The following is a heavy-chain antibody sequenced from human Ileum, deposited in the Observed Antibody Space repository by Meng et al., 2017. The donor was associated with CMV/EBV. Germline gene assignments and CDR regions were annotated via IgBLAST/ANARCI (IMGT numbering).Heavy chain of an antibody. CDR2: IKQDGSEK. CDR3: GRDSRSRYSNSDY. D-gene: IGHD4-11*01. CDR1: GFSFNDYW. Sequence: GESLKISCAASGFSFNDYWMSWVRQAPGKGLEWVANIKQDGSEKNYVDSVRGRFTISRDNAKNSLYLQMNNLRAEDTAVYYCGRDSRSRYSNSDYWGHG. J-gene: IGHJ4*01. V-gene: IGHV3-7*01.